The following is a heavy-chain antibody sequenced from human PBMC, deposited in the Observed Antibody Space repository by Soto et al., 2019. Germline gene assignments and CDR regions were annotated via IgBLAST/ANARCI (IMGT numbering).Heavy chain of an antibody. CDR1: GYTFTSYG. J-gene: IGHJ6*02. V-gene: IGHV1-18*01. Sequence: ASVKVSCKASGYTFTSYGISWVRQAPGQGLEWMGWISAYNGNTNYAQKHQGRVNMTTDTSTSTAYMELRSLRSDDTAVYYCANLGATRDYYYYGMDVWGQGTTVTVSS. CDR3: ANLGATRDYYYYGMDV. D-gene: IGHD1-26*01. CDR2: ISAYNGNT.